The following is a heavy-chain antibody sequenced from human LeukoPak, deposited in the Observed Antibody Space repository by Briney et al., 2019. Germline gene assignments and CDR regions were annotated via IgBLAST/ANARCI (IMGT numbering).Heavy chain of an antibody. J-gene: IGHJ4*02. CDR3: SLIEDDY. CDR1: GGTFSSYA. D-gene: IGHD2-15*01. V-gene: IGHV1-8*02. CDR2: MNPNSGNT. Sequence: ASVKVSCKASGGTFSSYAISWVRQAPGQGLEWMGWMNPNSGNTGYAQKFQGRVTMTRNTSISTAYMELSSLRSEDTAVYYCSLIEDDYWGQGTLVTVSS.